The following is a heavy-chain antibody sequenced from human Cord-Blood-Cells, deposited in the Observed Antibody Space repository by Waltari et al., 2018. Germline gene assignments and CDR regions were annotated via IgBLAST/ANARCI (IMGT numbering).Heavy chain of an antibody. CDR1: GGTFSSYA. V-gene: IGHV1-69*01. J-gene: IGHJ4*02. Sequence: QVQLVQSGAEVKKPGSSVKVSCKASGGTFSSYAISWVRQAPGQGLEWMGGIIPIFGTANYAQKFQGRVTITADESTSTAYMELSSLRSEDTAVYYCASPSMGTWCPIYYCDYWGQGTLVTVSS. D-gene: IGHD2-8*02. CDR2: IIPIFGTA. CDR3: ASPSMGTWCPIYYCDY.